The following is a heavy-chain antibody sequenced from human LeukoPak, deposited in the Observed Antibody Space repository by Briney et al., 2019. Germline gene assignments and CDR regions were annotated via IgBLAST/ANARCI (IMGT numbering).Heavy chain of an antibody. V-gene: IGHV3-30-3*01. CDR2: ISYDGSNK. J-gene: IGHJ4*02. CDR1: RFTLSSYA. D-gene: IGHD1-26*01. Sequence: GGSLRLSCAASRFTLSSYAMHCVRQAPGKGLEWVAVISYDGSNKYYADSVKGRFTISRDNSKNTLYLQMNSLRAEDTAVYYCTRDPAVWEVPSDYWGQGTLVTVSS. CDR3: TRDPAVWEVPSDY.